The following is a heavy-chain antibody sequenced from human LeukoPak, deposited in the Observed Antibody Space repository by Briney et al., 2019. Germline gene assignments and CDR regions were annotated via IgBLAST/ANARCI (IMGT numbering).Heavy chain of an antibody. CDR3: AREKSDDSSGYYFDY. CDR2: IYYSGST. Sequence: SETLSLTCTVSGGSISSSSYYWGWIRQPPGKGLEWIGYIYYSGSTNYNPSLKSRVTISVGTSKNQFSLKLSSVTAADTAVYYCAREKSDDSSGYYFDYWGQGTLVTVSS. D-gene: IGHD3-22*01. CDR1: GGSISSSSYY. J-gene: IGHJ4*02. V-gene: IGHV4-61*01.